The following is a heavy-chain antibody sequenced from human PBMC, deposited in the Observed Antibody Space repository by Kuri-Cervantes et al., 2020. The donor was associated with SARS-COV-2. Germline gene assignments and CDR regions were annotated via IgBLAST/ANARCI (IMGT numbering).Heavy chain of an antibody. CDR3: ARLDYCTSTACLDY. Sequence: SQTLSLTCAVSGYSISSGYYWGWIWQPPEKGLEWIGSIFHSGNTYYNPSLKSRVTISLDKSKNQFSLNLSSVTAADTALYYCARLDYCTSTACLDYWGQGTLVTVSS. CDR1: GYSISSGYY. J-gene: IGHJ4*02. CDR2: IFHSGNT. V-gene: IGHV4-38-2*01. D-gene: IGHD2-2*01.